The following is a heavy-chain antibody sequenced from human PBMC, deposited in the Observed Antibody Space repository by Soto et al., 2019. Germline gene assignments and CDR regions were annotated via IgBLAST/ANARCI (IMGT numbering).Heavy chain of an antibody. CDR3: ARASSSSSAADY. Sequence: QVQLQESGPGLVKPSQTLSLTCSVSGESISSGGYYWSWIRHLPGKGLEWIGYIYDTESAYYNPSLKSRVXIXMYXSENHFAMRLTSVTAADSAVYYCARASSSSSAADYWGQGLQVTVSS. D-gene: IGHD6-6*01. J-gene: IGHJ4*02. CDR1: GESISSGGYY. CDR2: IYDTESA. V-gene: IGHV4-31*03.